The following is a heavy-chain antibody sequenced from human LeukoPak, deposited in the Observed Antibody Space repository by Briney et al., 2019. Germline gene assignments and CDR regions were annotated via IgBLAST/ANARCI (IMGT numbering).Heavy chain of an antibody. CDR1: GFTFCSMD. CDR3: AKLSLMGVVPAAIFY. CDR2: LSSGGGSN. Sequence: GGSLRLSCAAYGFTFCSMDLRWHGPAQGHGLMGGSILSSGGGSNSYTDQVKGTLTISTSNCKNTLYLHMIRPEAKATAYYYCAKLSLMGVVPAAIFYWGQGTLVTVSS. V-gene: IGHV3-23*01. J-gene: IGHJ4*02. D-gene: IGHD2-2*02.